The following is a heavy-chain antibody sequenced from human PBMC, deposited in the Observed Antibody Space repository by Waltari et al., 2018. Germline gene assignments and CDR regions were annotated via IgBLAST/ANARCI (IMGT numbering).Heavy chain of an antibody. J-gene: IGHJ4*02. CDR3: ARETSSEKGFDY. Sequence: QLQLQESGPRLVKASETLSRTCIVSGDSVRRSSYHWGWIRQPPGKGLESIGGIYYTGNTFQNPSLKSQVSISIDTYKNQFSLRLRSVTAADTAVYYCARETSSEKGFDYWGQGTLVTVSP. D-gene: IGHD3-10*01. V-gene: IGHV4-39*07. CDR1: GDSVRRSSYH. CDR2: IYYTGNT.